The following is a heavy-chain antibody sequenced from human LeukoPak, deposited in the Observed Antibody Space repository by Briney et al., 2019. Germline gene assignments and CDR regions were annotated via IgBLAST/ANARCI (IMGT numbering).Heavy chain of an antibody. J-gene: IGHJ4*02. CDR2: IKNDGSEE. CDR3: ARAIRGSAVDTGDR. D-gene: IGHD3-10*01. CDR1: GFTFSSYW. V-gene: IGHV3-7*01. Sequence: PGESLKISCAASGFTFSSYWMRWVRQAPGKGLEGVANIKNDGSEEYYVDSVKGRFTISRDNAKNSLFLQMNSLTVEDTAVYYCARAIRGSAVDTGDRWGQGTLVTVSS.